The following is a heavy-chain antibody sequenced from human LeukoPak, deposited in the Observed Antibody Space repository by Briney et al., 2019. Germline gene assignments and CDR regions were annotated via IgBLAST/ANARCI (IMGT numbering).Heavy chain of an antibody. Sequence: GGSLRLSCAASGFTFSSYSMNWVRQAPGKGLEWVSSISSSGSYIYYADSVKGRFTISRDNAKNSLYLQMNSLRAEDTAVYYCAREPPTVVTAHWGQGTLVTVSS. CDR2: ISSSGSYI. CDR1: GFTFSSYS. CDR3: AREPPTVVTAH. D-gene: IGHD4-23*01. J-gene: IGHJ4*02. V-gene: IGHV3-21*04.